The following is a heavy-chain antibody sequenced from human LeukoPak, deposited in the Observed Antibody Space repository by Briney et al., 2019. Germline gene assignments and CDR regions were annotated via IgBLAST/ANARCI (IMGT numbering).Heavy chain of an antibody. CDR2: IDPSDGIT. V-gene: IGHV1-46*01. D-gene: IGHD1-26*01. Sequence: VASVTVSCKASGYTFIAYFMHWVRQAPGQGPEWMAIIDPSDGITTYAQKFQGRVTMTRDTSTSTVYMELSSLTSEDTAVYYCARGGGRAYHERRFLDYWGQGTLVTVSS. J-gene: IGHJ4*02. CDR3: ARGGGRAYHERRFLDY. CDR1: GYTFIAYF.